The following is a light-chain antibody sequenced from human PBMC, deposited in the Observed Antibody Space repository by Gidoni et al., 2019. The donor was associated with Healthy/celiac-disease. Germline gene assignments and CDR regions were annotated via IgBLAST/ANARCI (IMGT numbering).Light chain of an antibody. CDR3: QQRSNWPLT. Sequence: EIVLTQSPATLSLSPGERATLSCRASQSVSRHLAWYQQKPGQAPRLLIYDASNRATGIPARFSGSGSGTDCTLTISSLEPEDLAVYYCQQRSNWPLTFGGGTKVEIK. J-gene: IGKJ4*01. CDR2: DAS. V-gene: IGKV3-11*01. CDR1: QSVSRH.